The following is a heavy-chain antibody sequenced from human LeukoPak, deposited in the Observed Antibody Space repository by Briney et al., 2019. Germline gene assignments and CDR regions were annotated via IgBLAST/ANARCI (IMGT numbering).Heavy chain of an antibody. CDR3: ARGRSWSGVKLVVPAACWFDP. Sequence: PESLSLTWAVYGGSSSGYYWGWIRQPPGKGLEWIGEINHSGSTNYNPSLKSLVTISVDTSKNQFSLKLSSVTAADTAVYYCARGRSWSGVKLVVPAACWFDPWGQGTLVTVSS. V-gene: IGHV4-34*01. CDR2: INHSGST. CDR1: GGSSSGYY. D-gene: IGHD2-2*01. J-gene: IGHJ5*02.